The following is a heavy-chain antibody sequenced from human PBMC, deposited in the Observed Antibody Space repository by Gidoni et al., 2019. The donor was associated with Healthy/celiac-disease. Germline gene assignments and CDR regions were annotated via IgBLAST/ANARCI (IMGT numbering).Heavy chain of an antibody. CDR3: ARKLGGGYFDLNKPLDI. CDR1: GGSFSGYS. J-gene: IGHJ3*02. Sequence: QVQLQQWGAGLLKPSETMSLTCADYGGSFSGYSWSWIRQPPGKGLEWIGAINPSGSTNYNPSLKSRVTISVDTSKNQFSLKLSSVTAADTAVYYCARKLGGGYFDLNKPLDIWGQGTMVTVS. V-gene: IGHV4-34*01. D-gene: IGHD3-9*01. CDR2: INPSGST.